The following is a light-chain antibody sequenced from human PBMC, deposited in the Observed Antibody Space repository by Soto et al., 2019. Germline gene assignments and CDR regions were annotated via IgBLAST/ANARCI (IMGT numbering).Light chain of an antibody. V-gene: IGLV1-44*01. CDR2: TNN. CDR1: KSDIGSNT. J-gene: IGLJ3*02. Sequence: QSVLTQPPSASGTPGQRVTISCSGGKSDIGSNTVYWFQQFPGTAPRLVIYTNNRRPSGVPDRFSGSKSGTSASLVISGLQSEDEADYYCATWDDSLHVCVFGGGTKLTVL. CDR3: ATWDDSLHVCV.